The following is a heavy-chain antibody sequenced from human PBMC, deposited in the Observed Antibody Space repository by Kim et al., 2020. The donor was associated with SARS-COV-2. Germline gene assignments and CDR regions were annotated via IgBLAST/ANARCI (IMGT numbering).Heavy chain of an antibody. Sequence: SETLSLTCTVSGGSISSSSYYWGWIRQPPGKGLEWIGSIYYSGSTYYNPSLKSRVTISVDTSKNQFSLKLSSVTAADTAVYYCARRITRVGFGRRPTGYFDYWGQGTLVTVSS. CDR1: GGSISSSSYY. J-gene: IGHJ4*02. CDR3: ARRITRVGFGRRPTGYFDY. CDR2: IYYSGST. D-gene: IGHD3-10*01. V-gene: IGHV4-39*01.